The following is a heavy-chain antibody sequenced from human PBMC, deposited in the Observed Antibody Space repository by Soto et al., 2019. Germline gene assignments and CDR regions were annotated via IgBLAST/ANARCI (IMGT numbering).Heavy chain of an antibody. CDR1: GFTFSSYG. V-gene: IGHV3-33*01. CDR3: ARVARFLERDRDDAFDI. D-gene: IGHD3-3*01. J-gene: IGHJ3*02. CDR2: IWYDGSNK. Sequence: QVQLVESGGGVVQPGRSLRLSCAASGFTFSSYGMHWVRQAPGKGLEWVAVIWYDGSNKYYADSVKGRFTISRDNSKNTLYLQINSLRAEDTAVYYCARVARFLERDRDDAFDIWGQGTMVTVSS.